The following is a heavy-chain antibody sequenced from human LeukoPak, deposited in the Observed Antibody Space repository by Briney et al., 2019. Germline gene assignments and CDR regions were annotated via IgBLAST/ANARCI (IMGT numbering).Heavy chain of an antibody. CDR2: ISWSSGSI. CDR1: GFTFDDYA. Sequence: GGSLRLSCAASGFTFDDYAMHWVRQAPGKGLEGVSDISWSSGSIVYADSVKGRFTISRDNPKNSLYLQMNSLRADDTALYYCAKGVRITMVRGAFDIWGQGTMVTVSS. J-gene: IGHJ3*02. V-gene: IGHV3-9*01. CDR3: AKGVRITMVRGAFDI. D-gene: IGHD3-10*01.